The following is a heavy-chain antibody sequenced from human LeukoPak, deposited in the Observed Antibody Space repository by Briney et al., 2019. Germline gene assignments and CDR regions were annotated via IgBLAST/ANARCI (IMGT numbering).Heavy chain of an antibody. CDR2: VKQDGSEK. D-gene: IGHD2-21*01. CDR3: ARLAYCGGDCFSGLNPFDY. Sequence: GGSLRLSCAASGFTFSSYWMSWVRQAPGQGLEWVANVKQDGSEKYYVDSVKGRFTISRDNAKNSLYLQMNSQRAEDTAVYYCARLAYCGGDCFSGLNPFDYWGQGALVTVSS. CDR1: GFTFSSYW. V-gene: IGHV3-7*01. J-gene: IGHJ4*02.